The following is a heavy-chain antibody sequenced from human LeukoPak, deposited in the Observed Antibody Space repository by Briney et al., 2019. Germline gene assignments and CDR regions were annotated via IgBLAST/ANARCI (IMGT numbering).Heavy chain of an antibody. D-gene: IGHD2-15*01. V-gene: IGHV1-2*02. CDR3: ARRKDCSGGSCYLTGYMDV. J-gene: IGHJ6*03. Sequence: ASVKVSCKASGYTFTGYYMHWVRQAPGQGLEWMGWINPNSGGTNYAQKFQGRVTMTRDTSISTAYMELSRLRSDDTAVYYCARRKDCSGGSCYLTGYMDVWGKGTTVTVSS. CDR1: GYTFTGYY. CDR2: INPNSGGT.